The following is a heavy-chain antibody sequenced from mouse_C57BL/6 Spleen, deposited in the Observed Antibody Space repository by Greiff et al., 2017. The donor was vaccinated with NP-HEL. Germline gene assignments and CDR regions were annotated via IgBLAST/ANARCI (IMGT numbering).Heavy chain of an antibody. J-gene: IGHJ4*01. CDR1: GYAFSSSW. V-gene: IGHV1-82*01. CDR2: IYPGDGDT. D-gene: IGHD2-1*01. CDR3: ARWPLYYGNGGSMDY. Sequence: VQLQQSGPELVKPGASVKISCKASGYAFSSSWMNWVKQRPGKGLEWIGRIYPGDGDTNYNGKFKGKATLTADKSSSTAYMQLSSLTSEDSAVYFCARWPLYYGNGGSMDYWGQGTSVTVSS.